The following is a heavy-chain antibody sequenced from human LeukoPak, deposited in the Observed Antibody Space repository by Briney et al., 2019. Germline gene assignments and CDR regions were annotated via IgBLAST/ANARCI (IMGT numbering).Heavy chain of an antibody. CDR2: IYSGRST. D-gene: IGHD1-26*01. J-gene: IGHJ4*02. CDR1: GFTVSSND. CDR3: ARYSGTFSNSYFDC. Sequence: GGSLRLSCAASGFTVSSNDMSWVRQAPGKGLEWVSLIYSGRSTYYADSVKGRFIISRDNSKNTLYLQMNSLRAEDTAVYYCARYSGTFSNSYFDCWGQGTLVTVSS. V-gene: IGHV3-66*01.